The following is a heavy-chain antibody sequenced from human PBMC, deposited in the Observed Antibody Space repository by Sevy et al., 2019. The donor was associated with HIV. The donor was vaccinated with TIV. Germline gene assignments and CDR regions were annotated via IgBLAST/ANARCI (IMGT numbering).Heavy chain of an antibody. Sequence: ASVKVSCKASGYTFTDYHIHWVRQAPGQGLEWMGWINPNSGGTNLAMMLQGRVTMTRDTSISTAYMELSRLRSDDTAVYYCARVAHGVPLWPPIDYWGQGTLVTVSS. J-gene: IGHJ4*02. CDR2: INPNSGGT. D-gene: IGHD3-10*01. CDR1: GYTFTDYH. V-gene: IGHV1-2*02. CDR3: ARVAHGVPLWPPIDY.